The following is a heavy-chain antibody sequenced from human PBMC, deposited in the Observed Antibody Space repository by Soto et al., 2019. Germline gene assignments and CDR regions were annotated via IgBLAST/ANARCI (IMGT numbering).Heavy chain of an antibody. CDR3: ASPPRYPNDS. D-gene: IGHD2-2*01. Sequence: QVQLVESGGGVVQPGRSLRLSCAASGFTFSSYAMHWVRQAPGKGLEWVAVISYDGSNKYYADSVKGRVTISRDNSKNTLYLQMNSLRAEDTAVYYCASPPRYPNDSWGQGTLVTVSS. CDR2: ISYDGSNK. J-gene: IGHJ4*02. CDR1: GFTFSSYA. V-gene: IGHV3-30-3*01.